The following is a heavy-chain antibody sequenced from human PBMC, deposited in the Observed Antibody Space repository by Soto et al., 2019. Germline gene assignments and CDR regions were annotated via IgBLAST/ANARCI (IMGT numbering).Heavy chain of an antibody. Sequence: EVQLVESGGGLVQPGGSLRLSCVASGFSVSSDYISWVRQAPGKGLEWVSLINSGGRSSYADPVQGRFTVSRDKSSNTLHLQMNSLRAEDTALYYCARDGYYSDTSGRRRREAFDIWGLGTMVTVSS. CDR3: ARDGYYSDTSGRRRREAFDI. J-gene: IGHJ3*02. CDR1: GFSVSSDY. CDR2: INSGGRS. V-gene: IGHV3-66*01. D-gene: IGHD3-22*01.